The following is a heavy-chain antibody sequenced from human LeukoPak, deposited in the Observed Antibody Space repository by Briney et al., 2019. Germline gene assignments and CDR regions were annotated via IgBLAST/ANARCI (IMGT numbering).Heavy chain of an antibody. Sequence: GGSLTLSCAASGFTFSSYWMHWVRKPPGKGLDWVSRSNGDESSPRYADSVKGGFTISRENAKDTLYLQMKSLRAEDRAVYFCARSNWNYDYWGQGTLVTVSS. CDR1: GFTFSSYW. CDR2: SNGDESSP. J-gene: IGHJ4*02. V-gene: IGHV3-74*01. D-gene: IGHD1-7*01. CDR3: ARSNWNYDY.